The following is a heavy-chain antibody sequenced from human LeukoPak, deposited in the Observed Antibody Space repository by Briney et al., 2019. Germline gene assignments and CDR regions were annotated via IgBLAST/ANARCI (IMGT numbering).Heavy chain of an antibody. Sequence: PSETLSLTCTVSGGSISSYYWSWIRQPPGKGLEWIGYIYYSGNTNYNPSLKSRVTISVDTSKNQFSLKLSSVTAADTAVYYCARFISVAGTGNFDYWGQGTLVTVSS. CDR1: GGSISSYY. D-gene: IGHD6-19*01. CDR2: IYYSGNT. CDR3: ARFISVAGTGNFDY. V-gene: IGHV4-59*01. J-gene: IGHJ4*02.